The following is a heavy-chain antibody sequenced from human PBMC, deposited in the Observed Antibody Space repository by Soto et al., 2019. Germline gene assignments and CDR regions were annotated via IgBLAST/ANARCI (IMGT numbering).Heavy chain of an antibody. CDR2: ISSSSSTI. J-gene: IGHJ5*02. CDR1: GFTFSSYS. D-gene: IGHD6-13*01. Sequence: GGSLRLSCAASGFTFSSYSMNWVRQAPGKGLEWVSYISSSSSTIYYADSVKGRFTISRGDAKSSLYLQMNSLRAEDTAVYYCARHPERIAQSGWFDPWGQRTLVTFSS. V-gene: IGHV3-48*01. CDR3: ARHPERIAQSGWFDP.